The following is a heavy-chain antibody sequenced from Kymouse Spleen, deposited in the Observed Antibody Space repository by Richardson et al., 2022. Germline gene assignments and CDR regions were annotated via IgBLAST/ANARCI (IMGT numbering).Heavy chain of an antibody. CDR3: AREESGVDY. CDR1: GFTFSSYG. D-gene: IGHD1-26*01,IGHD3-3*01. CDR2: IWYDGSNK. V-gene: IGHV3-33*01. Sequence: QVQLVESGGGVVQPGRSLRLSCAASGFTFSSYGMHWVRQAPGKGLEWVAVIWYDGSNKYYADSVKGRFTISRDNSKNTLYLQMNSLRAEDTAVYYCAREESGVDYWGQGTLVTVSS. J-gene: IGHJ4*02.